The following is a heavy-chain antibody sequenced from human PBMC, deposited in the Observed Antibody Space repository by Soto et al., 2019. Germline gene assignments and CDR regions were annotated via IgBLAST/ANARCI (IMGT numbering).Heavy chain of an antibody. CDR1: GYPFTNYG. V-gene: IGHV1-18*01. D-gene: IGHD2-21*01. CDR3: AKDGGHGARMHICGMDV. Sequence: QGQLVQSGVEVKKPGASVRVSCKASGYPFTNYGINWVRLAPGQGLEWMGRISGRSGGTNYGPKFRDRITMATDTSSKTAYRELRRLRFDDTAVYYCAKDGGHGARMHICGMDVWGQGTTVTVSS. CDR2: ISGRSGGT. J-gene: IGHJ6*02.